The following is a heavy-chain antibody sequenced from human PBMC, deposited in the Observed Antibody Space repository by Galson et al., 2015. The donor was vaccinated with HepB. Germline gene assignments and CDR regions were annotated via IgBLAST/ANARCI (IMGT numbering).Heavy chain of an antibody. CDR3: ARVRRSGGSCYGDY. J-gene: IGHJ4*02. Sequence: SLRLSCAASGFTFSDYYMSWIRQAPGKGLEWVSYISSSSSYTNYADSVKGRFTISRDNAKNSLYLQMNSLRAEDTAVYYCARVRRSGGSCYGDYWGQGTLVTVSS. CDR1: GFTFSDYY. CDR2: ISSSSSYT. V-gene: IGHV3-11*06. D-gene: IGHD2-15*01.